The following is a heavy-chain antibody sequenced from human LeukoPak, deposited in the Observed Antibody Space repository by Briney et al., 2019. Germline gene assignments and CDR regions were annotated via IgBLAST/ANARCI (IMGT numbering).Heavy chain of an antibody. D-gene: IGHD6-19*01. J-gene: IGHJ4*02. CDR2: ISSSSSTI. CDR3: AREEWLTQGTIDY. V-gene: IGHV3-48*01. CDR1: GFTFSSYS. Sequence: PGGSLRLSCAASGFTFSSYSMNWVRQAPGKGLEWVSYISSSSSTIYYADSVKGRFTISRDNAKNSLYLQMNSLRAKDTAVYHCAREEWLTQGTIDYWGQGTLVTVSS.